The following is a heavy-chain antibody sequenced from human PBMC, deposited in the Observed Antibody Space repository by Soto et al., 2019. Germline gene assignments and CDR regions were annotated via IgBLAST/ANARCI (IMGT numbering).Heavy chain of an antibody. CDR1: GFTFRTYT. J-gene: IGHJ6*02. CDR2: IRGFSPYT. CDR3: ARDRGYDAHDYYYNAMDV. D-gene: IGHD2-15*01. V-gene: IGHV3-21*01. Sequence: AGSLRLSCVASGFTFRTYTMNWVRQAPGKGLEWVSGIRGFSPYTFYAESVKGRFTISRDNAKNSLYLQMNSLGVEDTAVYYCARDRGYDAHDYYYNAMDVWGQGTTVTVSS.